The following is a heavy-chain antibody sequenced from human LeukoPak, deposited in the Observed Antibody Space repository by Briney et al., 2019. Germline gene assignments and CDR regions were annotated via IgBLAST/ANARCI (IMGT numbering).Heavy chain of an antibody. V-gene: IGHV4-59*01. J-gene: IGHJ4*02. CDR1: GGSISSYY. D-gene: IGHD6-19*01. CDR3: VRHTTSGWYQVVY. Sequence: SETLSLTCTVSGGSISSYYWSWIRQPPGKGLEWIGYIYYSGSTNYNPSLKSRVTISVDTSKNQFSLKLTSVTAADTAVYYCVRHTTSGWYQVVYWGQGTLVTVSS. CDR2: IYYSGST.